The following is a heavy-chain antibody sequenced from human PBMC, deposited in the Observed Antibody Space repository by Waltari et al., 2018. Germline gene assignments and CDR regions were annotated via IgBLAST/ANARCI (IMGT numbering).Heavy chain of an antibody. D-gene: IGHD4-17*01. CDR1: GGSFSGYY. CDR2: INQSAST. CDR3: ASSVTTEYFHY. V-gene: IGHV4-34*01. J-gene: IGHJ4*02. Sequence: QVQLQQWGAGLLKPSETLSLTCAVYGGSFSGYYWSWIRQPPGKGLEWIGEINQSASTTYHPSLESRVTMSVDTTKNQFSLKLCSVTAADTAVYYCASSVTTEYFHYWGQGTLVTVSS.